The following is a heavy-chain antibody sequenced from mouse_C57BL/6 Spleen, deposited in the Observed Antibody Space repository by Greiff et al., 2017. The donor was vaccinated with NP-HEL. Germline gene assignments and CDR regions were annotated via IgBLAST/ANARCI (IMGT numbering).Heavy chain of an antibody. CDR2: IYPGDGDT. CDR1: GYAFSSSW. D-gene: IGHD2-4*01. V-gene: IGHV1-82*01. CDR3: ARGGNYYDYDAYWYFDV. Sequence: QVQLQQSGPELVKPGASVKISCKASGYAFSSSWMNWVKQRPGKGLEWIGRIYPGDGDTNYNGKFKGKATLTADKSSSTAYMQLSSLTSEDSAVYFCARGGNYYDYDAYWYFDVWGTGTTVTVSS. J-gene: IGHJ1*03.